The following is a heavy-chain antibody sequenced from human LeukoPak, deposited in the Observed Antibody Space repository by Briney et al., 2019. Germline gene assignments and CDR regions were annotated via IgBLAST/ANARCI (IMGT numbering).Heavy chain of an antibody. V-gene: IGHV1-18*01. CDR3: ARDLYYDSSGYYLDY. CDR1: GYTFTSYG. Sequence: ASVNVSCKASGYTFTSYGISWVRQAPGQGLEWMGWISAYNGNTNYAQKLQGRVTMTTDPSTSTAYMELRSLRSDDTAVYYCARDLYYDSSGYYLDYWGQGTLVTVSS. J-gene: IGHJ4*02. D-gene: IGHD3-22*01. CDR2: ISAYNGNT.